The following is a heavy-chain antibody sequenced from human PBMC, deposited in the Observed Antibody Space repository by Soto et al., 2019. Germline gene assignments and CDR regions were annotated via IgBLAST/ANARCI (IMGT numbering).Heavy chain of an antibody. CDR2: FYYTGGT. Sequence: SETLSLTCTVSGASISSSRSYWGWVRQPPGKGLEWIVSFYYTGGTYSTYYNPSLKSRVTISVDTSKSQFSLNLRSVTAADTAVYYCASPNQGNYDFLSGYYALDYWGQGTLVALSS. CDR3: ASPNQGNYDFLSGYYALDY. D-gene: IGHD3-3*01. V-gene: IGHV4-39*01. CDR1: GASISSSRSY. J-gene: IGHJ4*02.